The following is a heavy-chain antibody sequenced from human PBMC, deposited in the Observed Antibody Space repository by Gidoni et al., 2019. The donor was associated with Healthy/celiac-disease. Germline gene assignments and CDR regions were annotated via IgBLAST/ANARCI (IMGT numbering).Heavy chain of an antibody. CDR2: IYYSGST. D-gene: IGHD2-15*01. CDR3: ARVGCSGGSCRMGWFDP. J-gene: IGHJ5*02. CDR1: GGSISRGGYY. V-gene: IGHV4-31*03. Sequence: QVQLQESGPGLVKPSQTLSLTCTVPGGSISRGGYYWSWIRQHPGKGLEWIGYIYYSGSTYYNPSLKSRVTISVDTSKNQFSLKLSSVTAADTAVYYCARVGCSGGSCRMGWFDPWGQGTLVTVSS.